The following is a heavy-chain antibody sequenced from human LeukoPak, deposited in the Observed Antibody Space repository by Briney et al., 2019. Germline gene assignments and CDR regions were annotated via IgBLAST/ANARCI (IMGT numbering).Heavy chain of an antibody. D-gene: IGHD3-22*01. CDR2: INPNSGGT. CDR1: GYTFTGYY. CDR3: ARSRDYYYDSSGYPTDY. J-gene: IGHJ4*02. V-gene: IGHV1-2*02. Sequence: ASVKVSCKASGYTFTGYYMHWVRQAPGQGLEWMGWINPNSGGTNYAQRFQGRVTMTRDTSISTAYMELSRLRSDDTAVYYCARSRDYYYDSSGYPTDYWGQGTLVTVSS.